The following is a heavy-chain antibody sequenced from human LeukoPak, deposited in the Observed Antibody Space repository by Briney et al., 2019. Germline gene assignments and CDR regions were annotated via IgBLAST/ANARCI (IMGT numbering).Heavy chain of an antibody. Sequence: PGGSLRLSCAASGLTFSNYAMHWVRQAPGKGLEWVAFISFDGSDKYYADSVKGRFTISRDNSKNTLYLQMNSLRAEDTAVYYCARDQPGTYTLSSTWGQGTLVTVSS. D-gene: IGHD6-19*01. V-gene: IGHV3-30-3*01. CDR3: ARDQPGTYTLSST. CDR2: ISFDGSDK. CDR1: GLTFSNYA. J-gene: IGHJ5*02.